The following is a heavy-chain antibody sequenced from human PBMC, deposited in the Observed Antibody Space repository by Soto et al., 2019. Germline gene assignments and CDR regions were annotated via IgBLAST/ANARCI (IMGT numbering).Heavy chain of an antibody. CDR2: ISSDGSTT. D-gene: IGHD1-26*01. J-gene: IGHJ4*02. CDR1: GLTFSRYW. Sequence: GGSLRLSCAAPGLTFSRYWMHWVRQAPGKGLVWVSRISSDGSTTNYADSVKGRFTISRDNAKNTLYLQMNSLRDEDTAMYYCAGGGQSGSHTYYFDYWGQGTLVTVSS. V-gene: IGHV3-74*01. CDR3: AGGGQSGSHTYYFDY.